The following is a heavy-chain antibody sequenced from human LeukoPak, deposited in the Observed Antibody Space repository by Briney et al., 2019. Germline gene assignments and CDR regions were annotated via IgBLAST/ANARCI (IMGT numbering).Heavy chain of an antibody. J-gene: IGHJ6*02. CDR3: AKLLDDCSGGSCYSAGYYYYGMDV. V-gene: IGHV3-23*01. CDR1: GFTFSSYA. Sequence: GGSLRLSCAASGFTFSSYAMSWVRQAPGKGLEWVSAISGSGGSTYYADSVKGRFTISRDNSKNTLYLQMNSLRAEDTAVYYCAKLLDDCSGGSCYSAGYYYYGMDVWGQGTTVTVSS. CDR2: ISGSGGST. D-gene: IGHD2-15*01.